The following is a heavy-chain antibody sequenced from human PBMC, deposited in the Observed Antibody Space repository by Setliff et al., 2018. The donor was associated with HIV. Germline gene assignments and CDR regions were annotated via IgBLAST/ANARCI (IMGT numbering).Heavy chain of an antibody. J-gene: IGHJ4*02. CDR2: IIPVSGTA. D-gene: IGHD2-21*02. V-gene: IGHV1-69*05. CDR3: ASDREEYCGHDCSSPLDN. CDR1: GGTFSTYA. Sequence: SVKVSCKASGGTFSTYAINWVRQAPGQGLEWLGGIIPVSGTANYAERFQDRVTISTDESKTSVYLQVSSLTSEDTAVYYCASDREEYCGHDCSSPLDNWGPGTLVT.